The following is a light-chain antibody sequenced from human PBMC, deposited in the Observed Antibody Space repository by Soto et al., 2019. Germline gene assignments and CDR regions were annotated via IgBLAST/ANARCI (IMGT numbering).Light chain of an antibody. J-gene: IGKJ4*01. CDR3: QQRSNWPPLT. CDR2: DAS. CDR1: QSVSNNY. Sequence: EIVLTQSPGTLSLSPGERATHSCRTSQSVSNNYLAWYQQKPGQAPRLLIYDASNRATGIPARFSGSGSGTDFTLTISSLEPEDFGVYYCQQRSNWPPLTFGGGTKVDIK. V-gene: IGKV3-11*01.